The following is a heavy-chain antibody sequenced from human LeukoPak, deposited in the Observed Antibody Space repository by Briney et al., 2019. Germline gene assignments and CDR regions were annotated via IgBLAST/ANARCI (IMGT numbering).Heavy chain of an antibody. CDR3: ARRGRGYYMDV. Sequence: PSETLSLTCTVSGDSISSSSYYWRWIRQPPGKGLEWIGSVYYSGSTYYNPSLKSRVTISVDTSKNQFSLNLSSVTAADTAVYYCARRGRGYYMDVWGKGTTVTVSS. CDR2: VYYSGST. D-gene: IGHD3-10*01. J-gene: IGHJ6*03. CDR1: GDSISSSSYY. V-gene: IGHV4-39*01.